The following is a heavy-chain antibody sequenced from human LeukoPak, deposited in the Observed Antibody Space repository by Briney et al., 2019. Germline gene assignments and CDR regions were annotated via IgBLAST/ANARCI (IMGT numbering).Heavy chain of an antibody. CDR1: GFIFDDYA. CDR3: ARGSKVLWFGDYYYYMDV. V-gene: IGHV3-9*01. D-gene: IGHD3-10*01. J-gene: IGHJ6*03. CDR2: ISWNSGSR. Sequence: GRSLRLSCAASGFIFDDYAMYWVRQAPGKGLEWVSSISWNSGSRVYADSVKGRFTISRDNAKNSLYLQMNSLRAEDTAVYYCARGSKVLWFGDYYYYMDVWGKGTTVTISS.